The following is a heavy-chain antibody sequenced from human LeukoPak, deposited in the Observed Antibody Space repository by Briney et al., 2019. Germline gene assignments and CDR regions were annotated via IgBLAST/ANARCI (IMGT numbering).Heavy chain of an antibody. CDR3: ARDLAFFALSP. CDR2: VWFDGRQT. CDR1: FSIGSYG. Sequence: GGSLRLSCVTSFSIGSYGMHWLRQTPGKGLEWVTGVWFDGRQTYYADSVKGRFILSRDIPKNTLYLQMSSLRTEDTAIYYCARDLAFFALSPGGQGTLVTVSS. V-gene: IGHV3-33*01. D-gene: IGHD3-3*01. J-gene: IGHJ4*02.